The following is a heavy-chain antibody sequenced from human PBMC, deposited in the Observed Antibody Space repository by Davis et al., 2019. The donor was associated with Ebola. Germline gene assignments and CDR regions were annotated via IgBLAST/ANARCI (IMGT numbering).Heavy chain of an antibody. CDR1: GYTFTSYG. Sequence: ASVKVSCKASGYTFTSYGISWVRQAPGQGLEWMGWISAYNGNTNYAQKLQGRVTMTTDTSTSTAYMELRSLRSDDTAVYYCARGHEPRIAAAVGAFDIWGQGTMVTVSS. V-gene: IGHV1-18*01. J-gene: IGHJ3*02. CDR3: ARGHEPRIAAAVGAFDI. D-gene: IGHD6-13*01. CDR2: ISAYNGNT.